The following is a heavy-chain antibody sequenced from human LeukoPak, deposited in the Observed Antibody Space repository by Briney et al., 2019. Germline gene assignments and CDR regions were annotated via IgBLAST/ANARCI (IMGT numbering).Heavy chain of an antibody. CDR3: AREGRENIAIGVD. CDR2: VSHSGSP. D-gene: IGHD3-16*02. CDR1: GYSISSSYY. Sequence: SETLSLTCTVSGYSISSSYYWGWYRQTPGRGLEWIASVSHSGSPYYNPSLMSRVTISEDLSTNLFSLTLTSVTAADAAVYYCAREGRENIAIGVDWGQGALVTVSA. J-gene: IGHJ4*02. V-gene: IGHV4-38-2*02.